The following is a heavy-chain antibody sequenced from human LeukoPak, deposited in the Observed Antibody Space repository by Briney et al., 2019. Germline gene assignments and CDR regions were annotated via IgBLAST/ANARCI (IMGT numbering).Heavy chain of an antibody. Sequence: GGSLRLSCAASGFTFSSYAMHWVRQAPGKGLEWVAVISYDGSNKYYADSVKGRFTISRDNAKNTLYLQMNSLRAEDTAVYYCARMRIAARPGYYYYYMDVWGKGTTVTVSS. CDR1: GFTFSSYA. CDR3: ARMRIAARPGYYYYYMDV. CDR2: ISYDGSNK. J-gene: IGHJ6*03. V-gene: IGHV3-30-3*01. D-gene: IGHD6-6*01.